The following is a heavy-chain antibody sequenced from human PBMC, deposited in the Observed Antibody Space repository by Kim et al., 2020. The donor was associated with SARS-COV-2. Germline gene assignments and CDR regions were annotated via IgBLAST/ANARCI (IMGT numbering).Heavy chain of an antibody. V-gene: IGHV3-48*03. CDR3: ARNLDYYDSSAAS. J-gene: IGHJ5*02. CDR1: GFTFSSYE. CDR2: ISSSGSTI. D-gene: IGHD3-22*01. Sequence: GGSLRLSCAASGFTFSSYEMNWVRQAPGKGLEWVSYISSSGSTIYYADSVKGRFTISRDNAKNSLYLQMNSLRAEDTAVYYCARNLDYYDSSAASWGQGTLVTVSS.